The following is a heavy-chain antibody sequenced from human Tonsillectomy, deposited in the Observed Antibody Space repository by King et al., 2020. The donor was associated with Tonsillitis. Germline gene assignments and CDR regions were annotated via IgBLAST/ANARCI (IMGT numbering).Heavy chain of an antibody. Sequence: VQLVESGGEVKKPGASVKVSCKASGYTFTSYGISWVRQAPGQGLEWMGWISAYNGNTNYAQKLQGRVTMTTDTSTGTAYMELRSLRSDETAVYYCASDSCSSTSCQYGTLFDFWGQGTLVTVSS. CDR3: ASDSCSSTSCQYGTLFDF. D-gene: IGHD2-2*01. V-gene: IGHV1-18*01. J-gene: IGHJ4*02. CDR1: GYTFTSYG. CDR2: ISAYNGNT.